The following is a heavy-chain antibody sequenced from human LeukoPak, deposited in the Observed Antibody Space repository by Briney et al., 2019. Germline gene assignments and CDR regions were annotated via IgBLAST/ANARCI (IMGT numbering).Heavy chain of an antibody. D-gene: IGHD3-22*01. CDR1: GGSISSSSYY. J-gene: IGHJ4*02. CDR2: IYYSGST. Sequence: PSETLSLTCTVSGGSISSSSYYWGWIRQPPGKGLEWIGSIYYSGSTYYNPSLKSRVTISVDTSKNQFSLKLSSVTAADTAVYYCARLERHSSGYFDYWGQGTLVTVSS. V-gene: IGHV4-39*01. CDR3: ARLERHSSGYFDY.